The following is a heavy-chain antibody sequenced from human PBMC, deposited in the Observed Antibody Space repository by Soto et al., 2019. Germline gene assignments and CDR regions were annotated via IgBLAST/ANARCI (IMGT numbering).Heavy chain of an antibody. Sequence: SETLSLTCTVSGGSISSGVYYWSWIRQHPGKGLEWIGYIYYSGSTYYNPSLKSRVTISVDTSKNQFSLKLSSVTAADTAVYYCASSDIVVVPAMDVWGQGTTVTVSS. D-gene: IGHD2-2*01. J-gene: IGHJ6*02. CDR2: IYYSGST. CDR3: ASSDIVVVPAMDV. CDR1: GGSISSGVYY. V-gene: IGHV4-31*03.